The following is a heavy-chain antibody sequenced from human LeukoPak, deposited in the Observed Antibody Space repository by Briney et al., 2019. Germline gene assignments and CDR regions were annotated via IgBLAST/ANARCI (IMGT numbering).Heavy chain of an antibody. V-gene: IGHV4-38-2*01. CDR1: GYSISSGYY. D-gene: IGHD3-3*01. CDR3: ARHAPQFRFLDDAFDI. Sequence: SETLSLTCAVSGYSISSGYYWGWIRQPPGKGLEWIGSIYHGGSTYYNPSLKSRVTISVDTSKNQFSLKLSSVTAADTAVYYCARHAPQFRFLDDAFDIWGQGTMVTVSS. CDR2: IYHGGST. J-gene: IGHJ3*02.